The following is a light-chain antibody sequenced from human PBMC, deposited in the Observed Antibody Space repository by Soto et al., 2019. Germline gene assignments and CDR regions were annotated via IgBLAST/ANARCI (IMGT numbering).Light chain of an antibody. CDR2: GAS. Sequence: EIVLTQSPGTLSLSPGERATLSCRASQIVSSTYLAWFQQKPGQAPRLLIYGASTRATGIPERFSGSGSGADFTLTISGLEPEDFGLYYCQQYGVTPPNTFGGGTKVEV. CDR1: QIVSSTY. V-gene: IGKV3-20*01. CDR3: QQYGVTPPNT. J-gene: IGKJ4*01.